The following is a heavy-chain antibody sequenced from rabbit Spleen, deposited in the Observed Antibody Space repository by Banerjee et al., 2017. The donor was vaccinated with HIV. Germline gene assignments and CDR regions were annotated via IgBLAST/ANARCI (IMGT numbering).Heavy chain of an antibody. CDR2: IYTGSGRT. Sequence: QSLEESGGGLVQPEGSLTLTCTASGFSFSTKYMCWVRQAPGKGLEWIGCIYTGSGRTYYATWAKGRFTISRTSSTTVTLQMTSLTAADTATYFCARDLTSVIGWNFNLWGQGTLVTVS. CDR3: ARDLTSVIGWNFNL. D-gene: IGHD1-1*01. V-gene: IGHV1S40*01. J-gene: IGHJ4*01. CDR1: GFSFSTKY.